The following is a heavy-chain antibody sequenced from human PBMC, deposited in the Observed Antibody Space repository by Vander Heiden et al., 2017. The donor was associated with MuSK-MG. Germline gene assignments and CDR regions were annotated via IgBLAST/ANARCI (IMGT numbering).Heavy chain of an antibody. Sequence: QVQLVQSGAEVKKPGSSVKVSCKASGGTFSSSAISWVRQAPGQGLEWMGGIIPIFGTANYAQRFQGRVTITADESTSTAYMELSSLGSEDTAVYYCATRYCSGGSCSAPVDYWGQGTLVTVSS. CDR2: IIPIFGTA. D-gene: IGHD2-15*01. CDR3: ATRYCSGGSCSAPVDY. J-gene: IGHJ4*02. V-gene: IGHV1-69*01. CDR1: GGTFSSSA.